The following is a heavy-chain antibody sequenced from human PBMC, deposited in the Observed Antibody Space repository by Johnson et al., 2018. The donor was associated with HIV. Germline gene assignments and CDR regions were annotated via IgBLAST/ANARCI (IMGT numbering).Heavy chain of an antibody. V-gene: IGHV3-30*04. CDR1: GSTFSNYD. CDR2: LSYDGRKQ. J-gene: IGHJ3*02. CDR3: VRSPNWALGDI. Sequence: QVHLVESGGGVVQPGRSLRLSCAASGSTFSNYDMHWVRQAPGKGLEWVAVLSYDGRKQYHAASVKGRFTISRDNSKNTLFLQMNSLTADDTAIYYCVRSPNWALGDIWGQGTMATVSS. D-gene: IGHD7-27*01.